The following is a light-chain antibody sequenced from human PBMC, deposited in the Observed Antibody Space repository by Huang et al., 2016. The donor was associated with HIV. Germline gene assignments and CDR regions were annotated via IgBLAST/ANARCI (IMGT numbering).Light chain of an antibody. J-gene: IGKJ2*01. Sequence: DIEMTQSPDSLTVSLGARALINCKSSQAVLKNSNKKNYLAWYQQRPGQPPKVLIYWASSRESGVPDRCSGSGSGTDFNLTISSLQPEDLAVYYCQQYYSPPYTFGQETRLEI. CDR1: QAVLKNSNKKNY. V-gene: IGKV4-1*01. CDR3: QQYYSPPYT. CDR2: WAS.